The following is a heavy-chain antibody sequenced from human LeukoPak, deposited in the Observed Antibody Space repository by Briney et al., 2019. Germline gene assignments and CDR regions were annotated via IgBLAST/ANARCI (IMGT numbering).Heavy chain of an antibody. Sequence: GGSLRLSCAAPGFTFSSYSIDWVRQAPGKGLGWGSFISSSSSTIYYEEDVKGRFTISRDNAKNSLYLQMNSLRAEDTAVYYCARDGWSTIFGVVITFDYWGQGTLVTVSS. CDR2: ISSSSSTI. CDR1: GFTFSSYS. J-gene: IGHJ4*02. V-gene: IGHV3-48*01. D-gene: IGHD3-3*01. CDR3: ARDGWSTIFGVVITFDY.